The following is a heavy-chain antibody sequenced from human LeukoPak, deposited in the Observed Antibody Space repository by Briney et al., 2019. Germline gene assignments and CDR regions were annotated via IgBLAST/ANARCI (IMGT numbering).Heavy chain of an antibody. CDR3: ATCIAVAGRIDS. D-gene: IGHD6-19*01. V-gene: IGHV4-39*01. Sequence: SETLSLTCTVSGGSISSSRYYWDWIRQPPGKGLEWIGSIYYSGSTYYNPSLKSRVTISVDTSKNQLSLKLSSVTAADTAVYYCATCIAVAGRIDSWGQGTLVTVSS. CDR2: IYYSGST. CDR1: GGSISSSRYY. J-gene: IGHJ4*02.